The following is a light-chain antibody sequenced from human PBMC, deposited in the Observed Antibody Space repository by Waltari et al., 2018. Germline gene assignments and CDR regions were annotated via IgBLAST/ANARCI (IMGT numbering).Light chain of an antibody. J-gene: IGKJ1*01. V-gene: IGKV3-15*01. Sequence: EIVMTQSPATRSASPGDRSTLSHRASPSVSSTLAWYQQKPGQAPRLLIYVASTRATGIPARFSGHGSGTEVTLTISSLQSEDFAVYYCQQYNNWPPWTFGQGTKVEIK. CDR1: PSVSST. CDR2: VAS. CDR3: QQYNNWPPWT.